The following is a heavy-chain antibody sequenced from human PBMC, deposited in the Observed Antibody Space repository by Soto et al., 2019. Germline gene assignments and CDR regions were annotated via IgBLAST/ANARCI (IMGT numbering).Heavy chain of an antibody. J-gene: IGHJ5*02. CDR2: INDGNGNT. CDR3: GRDQSGIGYYVDWFDP. V-gene: IGHV1-3*01. CDR1: GYTFNSHA. D-gene: IGHD3-10*02. Sequence: QVQFMQSGAEVKKPGASVKVSCKASGYTFNSHAIHWVRQAPGQRPEWLGWINDGNGNTYYSEKFEGRVTFTRDTVATTVNMELTSLTSEDTAVYYCGRDQSGIGYYVDWFDPWGQGTLVTVSS.